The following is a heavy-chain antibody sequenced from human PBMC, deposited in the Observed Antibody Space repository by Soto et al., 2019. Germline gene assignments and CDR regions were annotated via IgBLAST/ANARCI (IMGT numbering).Heavy chain of an antibody. Sequence: QVQLQESGPGLVKPSETLSLTCTVSGGSISSYYWSWIRQPPGKGLEGIGYIYYSGSTNYNPSLKSRVSLSVDTSTNRFSLKLSSVSAADTAVYYCARVSPGRIWFDPWGQGTLVTVAS. CDR1: GGSISSYY. CDR2: IYYSGST. V-gene: IGHV4-59*01. CDR3: ARVSPGRIWFDP. J-gene: IGHJ5*02.